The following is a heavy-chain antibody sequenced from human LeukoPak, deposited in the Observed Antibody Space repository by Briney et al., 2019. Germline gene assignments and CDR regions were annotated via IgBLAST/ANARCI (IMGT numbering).Heavy chain of an antibody. D-gene: IGHD2-2*02. V-gene: IGHV4-61*02. Sequence: PSQTLSLTCTVSGGSISSGSYYWSWIRQPAGKGLEWIGRIYTSGSTNYNPSLKSRVTISVDTSKNQFSLKLSSVPAAAPALYYCAREIVVVPAAIHLYFDLWARGPLVTVSS. CDR3: AREIVVVPAAIHLYFDL. CDR1: GGSISSGSYY. CDR2: IYTSGST. J-gene: IGHJ2*01.